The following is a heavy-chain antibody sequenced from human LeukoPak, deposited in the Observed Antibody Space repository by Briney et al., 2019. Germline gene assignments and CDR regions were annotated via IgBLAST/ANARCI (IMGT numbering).Heavy chain of an antibody. V-gene: IGHV1-24*01. CDR1: GYTLTELS. CDR2: FDPEDGET. D-gene: IGHD3-10*01. Sequence: ASVKVSCKVSGYTLTELSMHWVRQAPGKGLEWMGGFDPEDGETIYAQKFQGRVTMTEDASTDTAYMELSSLRSEDTAVYYCATIPPMVRGVMRWFDPWGQGTLVTVSS. J-gene: IGHJ5*02. CDR3: ATIPPMVRGVMRWFDP.